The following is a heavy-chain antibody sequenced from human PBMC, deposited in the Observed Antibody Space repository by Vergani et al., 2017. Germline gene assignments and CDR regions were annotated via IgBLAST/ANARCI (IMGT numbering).Heavy chain of an antibody. V-gene: IGHV3-23*01. D-gene: IGHD3-10*02. CDR3: AKDSPYYYVAMGVEN. Sequence: EVQLLESGGGLVQPGGSLRLSCAASGFTFSTYTMSWVRQTPGKGLEWVSTITTSGATTYYADSVKGRFTISRDNSKNTLYLQMNSLRAEDTALYYCAKDSPYYYVAMGVENWGQGTLVTVSS. J-gene: IGHJ4*02. CDR2: ITTSGATT. CDR1: GFTFSTYT.